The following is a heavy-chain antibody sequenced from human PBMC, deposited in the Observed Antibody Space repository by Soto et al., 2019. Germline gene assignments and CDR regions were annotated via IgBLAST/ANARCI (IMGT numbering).Heavy chain of an antibody. Sequence: ASVKVSCKASGYTFTGYYMHWVRQAPGQGLEWMGWINPNSGGTNYAQKFQGWVTMTRDTSISTAYMELSRLRSDDTAVYYCARDSGRYYGSGSTNWFDPWGQGTLVTVSS. V-gene: IGHV1-2*04. CDR3: ARDSGRYYGSGSTNWFDP. CDR2: INPNSGGT. CDR1: GYTFTGYY. J-gene: IGHJ5*02. D-gene: IGHD3-10*01.